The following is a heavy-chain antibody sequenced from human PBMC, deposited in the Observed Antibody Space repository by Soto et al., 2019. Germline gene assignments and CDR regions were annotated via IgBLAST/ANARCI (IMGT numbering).Heavy chain of an antibody. CDR3: ARVKPDYDFWSGYYTVPYFDY. Sequence: PSETLSLTCTVSGGSISSYYWIWIRQPPGKGLEWIGYIYYSGSTNYNPSLKSRVTISVDTSKNQFSLKLSSVTAADTAVYYCARVKPDYDFWSGYYTVPYFDYWGQGTLVTVSS. V-gene: IGHV4-59*01. J-gene: IGHJ4*02. CDR1: GGSISSYY. CDR2: IYYSGST. D-gene: IGHD3-3*01.